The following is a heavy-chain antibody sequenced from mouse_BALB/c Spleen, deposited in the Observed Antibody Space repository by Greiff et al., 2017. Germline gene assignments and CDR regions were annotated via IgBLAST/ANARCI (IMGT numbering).Heavy chain of an antibody. D-gene: IGHD2-4*01. CDR1: GFTFSDYY. J-gene: IGHJ2*01. Sequence: EVKVVESGGGLVKPGGSLKLSCAASGFTFSDYYMYWVRQTPEKRLEWVATISDGGSYTYYPDSVKGRFTISRDNAKNNLYLQMSSLKSEDTAMYYCAMITGDYWGQGTTLTVSS. CDR3: AMITGDY. V-gene: IGHV5-4*02. CDR2: ISDGGSYT.